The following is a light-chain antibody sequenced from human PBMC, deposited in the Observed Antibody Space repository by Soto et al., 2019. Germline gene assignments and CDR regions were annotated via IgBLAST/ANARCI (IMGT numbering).Light chain of an antibody. Sequence: IQMTQSPSTLPASVGDRVTITCRASQDIYTHLAWYQLKPGKAPKLLIHDGTTLQSGDPSMFSGSGYGTQLTLNISNLQPDDFENYYCQQFDSLLPFGGGTQV. V-gene: IGKV1-5*01. CDR3: QQFDSLLP. J-gene: IGKJ4*01. CDR1: QDIYTH. CDR2: DGT.